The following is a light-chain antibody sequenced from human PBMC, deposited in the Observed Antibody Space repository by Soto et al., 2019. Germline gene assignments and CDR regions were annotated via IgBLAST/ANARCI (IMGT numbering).Light chain of an antibody. V-gene: IGKV3-20*01. J-gene: IGKJ5*01. CDR3: QQYGTPRSVT. CDR1: QSVSSIY. CDR2: GAF. Sequence: EIVLTQSPGTLSLSPGERATLSCRASQSVSSIYLAWYQQKPGQAPRLLIYGAFSRATDIPDRFSGSGFGTDFTLTISKVEPEDFAVYYCQQYGTPRSVTFGQGTRLEIK.